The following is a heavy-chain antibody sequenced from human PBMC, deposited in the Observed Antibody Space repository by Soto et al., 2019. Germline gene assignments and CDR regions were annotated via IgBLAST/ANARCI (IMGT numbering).Heavy chain of an antibody. Sequence: GGSLRLSCTASGFTFGDYAMSWFRQAPGKGLEWVGFIRSKAYGGTTEYAASVKGRFTISRDDSKSIAYLQMNSLKTEDTAVYYCTRESRSGSYSPHDAFDIWGQGTMVTVSS. V-gene: IGHV3-49*03. D-gene: IGHD1-26*01. CDR2: IRSKAYGGTT. J-gene: IGHJ3*02. CDR1: GFTFGDYA. CDR3: TRESRSGSYSPHDAFDI.